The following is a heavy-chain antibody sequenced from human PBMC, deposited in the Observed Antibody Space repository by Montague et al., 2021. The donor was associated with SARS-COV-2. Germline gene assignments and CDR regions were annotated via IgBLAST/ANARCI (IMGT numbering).Heavy chain of an antibody. J-gene: IGHJ4*02. CDR2: IYYTGST. CDR3: ARAQNTCFIANCVNYFDF. D-gene: IGHD1-1*01. CDR1: GGSISSYY. V-gene: IGHV4-59*01. Sequence: SETLSLTCTVSGGSISSYYWGWIRQPPGKGLEWIGYIYYTGSTKYNPSLKSRVTMSLDRPTNRFSLRLNSVTAADTAMYYCARAQNTCFIANCVNYFDFWGLGAQVTVSS.